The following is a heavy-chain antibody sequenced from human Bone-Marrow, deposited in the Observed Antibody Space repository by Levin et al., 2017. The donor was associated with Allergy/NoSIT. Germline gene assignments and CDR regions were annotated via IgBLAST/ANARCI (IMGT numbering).Heavy chain of an antibody. Sequence: AASVKVSCKASGYTFTSYGISWVRQAPGQGLEWMGWISAYNGNTNYAQKLQGRVTMTTDTSTSTAYMELRSLRSDDTAVYYCARDAGPVLYWWCMPDKQRYYMDVWGKGTTVTVSS. V-gene: IGHV1-18*01. D-gene: IGHD2-8*02. CDR1: GYTFTSYG. CDR3: ARDAGPVLYWWCMPDKQRYYMDV. CDR2: ISAYNGNT. J-gene: IGHJ6*03.